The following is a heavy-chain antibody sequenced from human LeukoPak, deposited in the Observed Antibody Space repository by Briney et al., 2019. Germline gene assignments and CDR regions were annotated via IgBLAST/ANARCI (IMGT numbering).Heavy chain of an antibody. D-gene: IGHD1-26*01. J-gene: IGHJ3*02. V-gene: IGHV3-30-3*01. Sequence: GRSLRLSCAASGFTFSSYAMHWVRQAPGKGLEWVAVISYDGSNKYYADSVKGRFTISRDNSKNTLYLQMNSLRAEDTAVYYCARALALGATLWGDAFDIWGQGTMVTVSS. CDR1: GFTFSSYA. CDR2: ISYDGSNK. CDR3: ARALALGATLWGDAFDI.